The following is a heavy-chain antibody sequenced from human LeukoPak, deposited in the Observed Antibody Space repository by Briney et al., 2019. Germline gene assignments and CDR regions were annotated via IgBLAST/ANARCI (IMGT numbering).Heavy chain of an antibody. Sequence: ASVKVSCKASGYTFTSYDINWVRQATGQGLEWMGWMNPNSGNTGYAQKFQGRVTMTRNTSISTAYMELSSLGSEDTAVYYCARETDGSGNFDYWGQGTLVTVSS. CDR2: MNPNSGNT. CDR3: ARETDGSGNFDY. J-gene: IGHJ4*02. D-gene: IGHD3-10*01. CDR1: GYTFTSYD. V-gene: IGHV1-8*01.